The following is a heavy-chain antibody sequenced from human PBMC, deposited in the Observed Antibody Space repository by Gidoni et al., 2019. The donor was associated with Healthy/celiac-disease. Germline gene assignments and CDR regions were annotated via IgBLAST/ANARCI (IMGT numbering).Heavy chain of an antibody. CDR2: IYYSGST. V-gene: IGHV4-31*03. D-gene: IGHD5-12*01. J-gene: IGHJ6*03. CDR3: ARGGYSKDYYYYYMDV. CDR1: GGSISSGRYY. Sequence: QVQLQASGPGLVKPSQTLSLTCTVSGGSISSGRYYWSWIRQHPGKGLEWIGYIYYSGSTYYNPSLKSRVTRSVDTSKNQFSLKLSSVTAADTAVYYCARGGYSKDYYYYYMDVWGKGTTVTVSS.